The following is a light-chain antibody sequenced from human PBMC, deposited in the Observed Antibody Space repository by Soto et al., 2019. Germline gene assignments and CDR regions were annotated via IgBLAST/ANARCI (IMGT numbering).Light chain of an antibody. V-gene: IGLV4-69*01. CDR1: SGHSTFA. Sequence: QSVLTQSPSASASLGASVKLTCSLSSGHSTFAIAWHQQRPEKGPRYLMKVNSDGSHNKGDGIPDRFSGSSSGTERYLTISSLQSDDEADYYCQTWGSGWVFGGGTKVTVL. CDR3: QTWGSGWV. J-gene: IGLJ3*02. CDR2: VNSDGSH.